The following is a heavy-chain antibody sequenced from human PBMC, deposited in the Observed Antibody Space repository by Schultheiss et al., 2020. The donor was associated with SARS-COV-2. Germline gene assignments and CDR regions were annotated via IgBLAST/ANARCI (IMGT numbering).Heavy chain of an antibody. J-gene: IGHJ6*02. V-gene: IGHV3-30*03. CDR1: GFTFSSYG. CDR2: IAYDGSNI. CDR3: ARALKRQRVPARYYYYGMDV. Sequence: GGSLRLSCAASGFTFSSYGMHWVRQAPGKGLEWVAVIAYDGSNIEYGGSVKGRFTVSRDNSNDTLNLQMNSLRPEDTAVYYCARALKRQRVPARYYYYGMDVWGRGTTGTVSS. D-gene: IGHD6-13*01.